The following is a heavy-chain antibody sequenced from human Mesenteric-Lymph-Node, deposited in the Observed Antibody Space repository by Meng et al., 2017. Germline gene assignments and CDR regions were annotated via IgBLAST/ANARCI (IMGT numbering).Heavy chain of an antibody. CDR1: GFTFSSYA. Sequence: GESLKISCAASGFTFSSYAMHWVRQAPGKGLEWVAVISYDGSNKYYADSVKGRFTISRDNSKNTLYLQMNSLRSEDTAVYYCARGGIGYSHVDDYWGQGTLVTVSS. D-gene: IGHD5-18*01. J-gene: IGHJ4*02. V-gene: IGHV3-30*01. CDR2: ISYDGSNK. CDR3: ARGGIGYSHVDDY.